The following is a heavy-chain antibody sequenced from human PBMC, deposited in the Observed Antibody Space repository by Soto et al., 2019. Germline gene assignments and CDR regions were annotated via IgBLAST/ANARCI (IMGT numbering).Heavy chain of an antibody. CDR1: GGSFSGYY. V-gene: IGHV4-34*01. D-gene: IGHD3-10*01. J-gene: IGHJ6*02. CDR2: INHSGST. CDR3: ARDQGMVRGGGGMDV. Sequence: SETLSLTCAVYGGSFSGYYWSWIRQPPGKGLEWIGEINHSGSTNYNPSLKSRVTISVDTSKNQFSLKLNSVTAADTAVYYCARDQGMVRGGGGMDVWGQGTTVTVSS.